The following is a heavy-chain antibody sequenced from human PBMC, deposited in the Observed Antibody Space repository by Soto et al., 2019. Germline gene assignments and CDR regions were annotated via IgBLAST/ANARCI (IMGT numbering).Heavy chain of an antibody. Sequence: EVQLVESGGGLVKPGGSLRLSCAASGFTFSSYSMNWVRQAPGKGLEWDSSISSSSSYIYYADSVKGRFTISRDNAKNSLYLQMNSLRAEDTAVYYCARGGPHRWFDPWGQGTLVTVSS. J-gene: IGHJ5*02. CDR3: ARGGPHRWFDP. D-gene: IGHD3-10*01. V-gene: IGHV3-21*01. CDR2: ISSSSSYI. CDR1: GFTFSSYS.